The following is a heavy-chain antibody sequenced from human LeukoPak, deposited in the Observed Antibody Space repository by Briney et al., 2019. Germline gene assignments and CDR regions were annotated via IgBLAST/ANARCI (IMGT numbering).Heavy chain of an antibody. Sequence: ASVKVSCKPSGYTFTSYYMHWVRQAPGQGLDWMGIINPSGGSTGYAQKFQGRVTMTRDTSTSTVYMELSSLRSEDTAVYYCASAGGYSYGYDAFDIWGQGTMVTVSS. V-gene: IGHV1-46*01. J-gene: IGHJ3*02. CDR2: INPSGGST. CDR3: ASAGGYSYGYDAFDI. D-gene: IGHD5-18*01. CDR1: GYTFTSYY.